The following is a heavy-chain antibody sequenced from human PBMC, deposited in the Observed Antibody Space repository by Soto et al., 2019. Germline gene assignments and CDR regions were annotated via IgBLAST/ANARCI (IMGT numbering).Heavy chain of an antibody. Sequence: GGSLRLSCAASGFTFSSYGMHWVRQAPGKGLEWVAVIWYDGSNKYYADSVKGRFTISRDNSKNTLYLQMNSLRAEDTAVYYCARDYYYDSSGYSTGYYFDYWGQGTLVTVSS. V-gene: IGHV3-33*01. CDR1: GFTFSSYG. J-gene: IGHJ4*02. CDR2: IWYDGSNK. CDR3: ARDYYYDSSGYSTGYYFDY. D-gene: IGHD3-22*01.